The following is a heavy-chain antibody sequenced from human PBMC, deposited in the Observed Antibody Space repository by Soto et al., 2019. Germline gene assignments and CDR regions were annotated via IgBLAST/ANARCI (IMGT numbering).Heavy chain of an antibody. CDR3: ARVRPPILRQPHLLDY. CDR2: IYYSGST. D-gene: IGHD3-3*01. J-gene: IGHJ4*02. V-gene: IGHV4-31*02. Sequence: SETLSLTWTVSGFSISSGGYYWSWIRQHPGKGLEWIGYIYYSGSTYYNPSLKSRVTISVDTSKNQFSLKLSSVTAADTAVYYCARVRPPILRQPHLLDYWGQGTLVTVSS. CDR1: GFSISSGGYY.